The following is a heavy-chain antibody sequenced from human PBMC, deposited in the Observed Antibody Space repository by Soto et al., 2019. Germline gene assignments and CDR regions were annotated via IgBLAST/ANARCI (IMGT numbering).Heavy chain of an antibody. CDR2: IIPILGIA. J-gene: IGHJ5*02. CDR1: GGTFSSYT. CDR3: ARGVKDYYDSSGYYSPRNWFDP. Sequence: SVKVSCKASGGTFSSYTISWVRQAPGQGLEWMGRIIPILGIANYAQKFQGRVTITADKSTSTAYMELSSLRSEDTAVYYCARGVKDYYDSSGYYSPRNWFDPWG. D-gene: IGHD3-22*01. V-gene: IGHV1-69*02.